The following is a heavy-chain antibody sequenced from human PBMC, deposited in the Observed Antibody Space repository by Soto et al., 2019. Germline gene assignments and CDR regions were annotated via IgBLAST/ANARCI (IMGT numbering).Heavy chain of an antibody. D-gene: IGHD3-3*01. CDR1: GFTFSSYA. Sequence: LRISCAAAGFTFSSYAMHWIRQAPGKGLEWVAVISYDGSNKYYADSVKGRFTISRDNSKNTLYLQMNSLRAEETAVYYCARDRGITIVGVAPRSYGMDVWGQGTTVTVSS. CDR3: ARDRGITIVGVAPRSYGMDV. CDR2: ISYDGSNK. V-gene: IGHV3-30-3*01. J-gene: IGHJ6*02.